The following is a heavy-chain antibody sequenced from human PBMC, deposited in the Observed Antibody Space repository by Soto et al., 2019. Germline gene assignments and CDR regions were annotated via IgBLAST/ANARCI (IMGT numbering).Heavy chain of an antibody. D-gene: IGHD1-26*01. J-gene: IGHJ4*02. CDR1: GFSLMTNGVG. Sequence: QITLKESGPPLVKPTQTLTLTCTVSGFSLMTNGVGVGWFRQPPGKALEWLALIYRDDDKRYRLSLKSRVTNTKDSSNNQVVLTMTNMDPVDTDTYYCAHAALSGAYWETFNYCGPGNLVTGSS. V-gene: IGHV2-5*02. CDR2: IYRDDDK. CDR3: AHAALSGAYWETFNY.